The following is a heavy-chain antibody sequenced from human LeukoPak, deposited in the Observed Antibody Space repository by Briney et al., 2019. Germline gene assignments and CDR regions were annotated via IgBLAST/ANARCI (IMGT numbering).Heavy chain of an antibody. V-gene: IGHV3-23*01. D-gene: IGHD3-22*01. J-gene: IGHJ4*02. CDR1: GFTFSSYA. CDR2: IRGSGGST. Sequence: GGSLRLSCAASGFTFSSYAMSWVRQAPGKGLEWVSAIRGSGGSTYYADSVKGRFTISRDNSKNTLYLQMNSLRAEDTAVYYCAKDHGSGYYYNPNFDYWGQGTLVTVSS. CDR3: AKDHGSGYYYNPNFDY.